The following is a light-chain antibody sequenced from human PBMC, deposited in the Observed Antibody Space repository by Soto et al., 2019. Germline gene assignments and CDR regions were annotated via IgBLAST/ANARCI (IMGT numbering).Light chain of an antibody. J-gene: IGKJ4*01. CDR2: GAS. V-gene: IGKV3-15*01. Sequence: EIVMTQSAATLSVSPGERATLSCRPSQSVGSNLAWYQQKPGQAPRLLIYGASTRATGIPARFSGSGSGTEFTLTISSLQSEDFAVYYCQQYNVWPLTFGGGTKVE. CDR3: QQYNVWPLT. CDR1: QSVGSN.